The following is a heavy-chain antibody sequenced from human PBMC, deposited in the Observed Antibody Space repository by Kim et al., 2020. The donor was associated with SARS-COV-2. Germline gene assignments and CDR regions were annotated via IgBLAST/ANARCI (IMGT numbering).Heavy chain of an antibody. CDR3: ARRAPRGVLGRTCDP. Sequence: SETLSLTCTVSGGSISSSSYYWGWIRQPPGKGLEWIGSIYYSGSTYYNPSLKSRVTISVDTSKNQFSLKLSSVTAADTAVYYCARRAPRGVLGRTCDPWG. CDR2: IYYSGST. V-gene: IGHV4-39*01. CDR1: GGSISSSSYY. J-gene: IGHJ5*02. D-gene: IGHD3-16*01.